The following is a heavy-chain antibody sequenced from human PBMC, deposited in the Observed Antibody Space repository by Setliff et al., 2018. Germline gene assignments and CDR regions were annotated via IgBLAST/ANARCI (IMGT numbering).Heavy chain of an antibody. CDR1: GGSISGGTYY. Sequence: SETLSLTCTVSGGSISGGTYYWTWIRQPAGTGLEWIGHWYTSGITNYNPSLKSQVTISVDTSKNQFSLKLSSVTAADTAVFFCARGQNSYHPGSWGPLYDHWGQGTQVTVS. CDR2: WYTSGIT. J-gene: IGHJ4*02. D-gene: IGHD3-10*01. CDR3: ARGQNSYHPGSWGPLYDH. V-gene: IGHV4-61*09.